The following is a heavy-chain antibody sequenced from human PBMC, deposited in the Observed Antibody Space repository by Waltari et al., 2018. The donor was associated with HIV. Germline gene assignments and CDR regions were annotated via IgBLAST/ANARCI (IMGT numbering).Heavy chain of an antibody. CDR3: ARYCSEGVCPRQESGEPAAYDGGDC. CDR2: MIPKSRRA. Sequence: QVRLVQSGAEVKRPGASVKVSCKASGYNFTSYDINWVRQAPGQGLEWMGGMIPKSRRAGFSKKVRGRISVTRETSEGIVFMEWSGLTSEDTATYYCARYCSEGVCPRQESGEPAAYDGGDCWGQGTLVTVSS. J-gene: IGHJ4*02. D-gene: IGHD2-8*01. CDR1: GYNFTSYD. V-gene: IGHV1-8*01.